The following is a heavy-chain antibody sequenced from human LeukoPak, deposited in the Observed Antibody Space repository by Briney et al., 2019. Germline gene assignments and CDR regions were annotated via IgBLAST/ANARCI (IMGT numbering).Heavy chain of an antibody. Sequence: PGGSLRLSCAGSGFAFGTYAMIWLRQAPGMGLEWVSSISADGQVTYYADSVEGRFTVSRDNSKCTLYLQLNSLRAEDTATYYCARDPYNTILYRLAHWGQGTLVTVSS. CDR3: ARDPYNTILYRLAH. J-gene: IGHJ4*02. CDR1: GFAFGTYA. D-gene: IGHD3-10*01. V-gene: IGHV3-23*01. CDR2: ISADGQVT.